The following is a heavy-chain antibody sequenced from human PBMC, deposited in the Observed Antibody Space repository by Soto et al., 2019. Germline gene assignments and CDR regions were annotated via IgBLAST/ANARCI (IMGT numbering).Heavy chain of an antibody. J-gene: IGHJ4*02. D-gene: IGHD3-10*01. CDR2: IYYRGST. Sequence: HVQLQESGPGLVKPSETLSLTCTVSGGSISTYYWSWIRQPPGKGLEWIGYIYYRGSTNYNPSLKSRVTIAEDASKNQFSLKLSSVTAADTAVYYCARGKFPFTFDYWGQGTLVAVSS. CDR3: ARGKFPFTFDY. CDR1: GGSISTYY. V-gene: IGHV4-59*01.